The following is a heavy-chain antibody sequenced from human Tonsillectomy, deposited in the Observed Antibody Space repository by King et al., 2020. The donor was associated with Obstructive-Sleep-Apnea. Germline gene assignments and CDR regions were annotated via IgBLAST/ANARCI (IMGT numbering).Heavy chain of an antibody. V-gene: IGHV5-10-1*01. CDR1: GYSFTDYW. CDR2: IDPSDSYT. CDR3: ARRRGVYGSGSLGY. D-gene: IGHD3-10*01. Sequence: QLVQSGAEVKKPGESLRIFCKGSGYSFTDYWITWVRQMPGKGLEWMGRIDPSDSYTNYSPSFQGHVPRSVDKSITTAYIQWRSLKASDTAMYYCARRRGVYGSGSLGYWGQGTLVTVSS. J-gene: IGHJ4*02.